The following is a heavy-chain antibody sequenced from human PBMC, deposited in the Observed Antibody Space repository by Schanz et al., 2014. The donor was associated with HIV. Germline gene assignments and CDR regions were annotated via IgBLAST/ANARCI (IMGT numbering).Heavy chain of an antibody. Sequence: EVQLLESGGGLVQPGGSLRLSCAASGFTFSNYAMTWVRQAPGKGLEWVSVMTTNDRIYYAESVKGRFTISRDTSTNTLYLQMSGLRAEDTAVYYCARRSSDGGYYDNWGQGTLVTVSS. CDR3: ARRSSDGGYYDN. CDR2: MTTNDRI. D-gene: IGHD2-15*01. J-gene: IGHJ4*02. V-gene: IGHV3-23*01. CDR1: GFTFSNYA.